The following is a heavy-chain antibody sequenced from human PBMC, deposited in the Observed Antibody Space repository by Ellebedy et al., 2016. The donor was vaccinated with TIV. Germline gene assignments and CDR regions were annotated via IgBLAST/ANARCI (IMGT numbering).Heavy chain of an antibody. CDR2: ISGLNGKT. D-gene: IGHD6-19*01. Sequence: AASVKVSCKPSGYTFTSYGVSWVRQAPGQGLEWMGWISGLNGKTKYARTVQGKVTLTTDTAARTVYMELTSLRSDDTAVYYCARDNTMGGTNWFDPWGQGTLVIVSS. CDR3: ARDNTMGGTNWFDP. V-gene: IGHV1-18*01. J-gene: IGHJ5*02. CDR1: GYTFTSYG.